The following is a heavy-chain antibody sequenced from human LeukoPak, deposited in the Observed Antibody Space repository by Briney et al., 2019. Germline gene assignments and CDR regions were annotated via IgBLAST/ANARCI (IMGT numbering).Heavy chain of an antibody. V-gene: IGHV3-66*01. CDR3: ARDRRYSSGWYMDY. CDR2: IYSGGST. Sequence: GGPLRLSCAASGFTVSSNYMSWVRQAPGKGLEWVSVIYSGGSTYYADSVKGRFTISRDNSKNTLYLQMNSLRAEDTAVYYCARDRRYSSGWYMDYWGQGTLVTVSS. D-gene: IGHD6-19*01. J-gene: IGHJ4*02. CDR1: GFTVSSNY.